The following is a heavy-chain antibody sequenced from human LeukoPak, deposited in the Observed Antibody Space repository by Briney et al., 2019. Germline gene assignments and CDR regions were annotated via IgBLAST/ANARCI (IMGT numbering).Heavy chain of an antibody. CDR2: IYYNGST. Sequence: PSETLSLTCTVSGASISTSSYYWGWIRQPPGKGLEWIGSIYYNGSTYYNPSLKSRVTISVDTSKNQFSLKLNSVTAAETAFYYLARHEHSNVRYYFDPWGQGTRVSVSS. J-gene: IGHJ5*02. D-gene: IGHD6-19*01. CDR3: ARHEHSNVRYYFDP. V-gene: IGHV4-39*01. CDR1: GASISTSSYY.